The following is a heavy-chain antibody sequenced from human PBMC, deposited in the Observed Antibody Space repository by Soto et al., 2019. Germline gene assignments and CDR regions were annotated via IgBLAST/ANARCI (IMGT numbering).Heavy chain of an antibody. J-gene: IGHJ4*02. D-gene: IGHD4-4*01. CDR1: GGSISSSSYY. CDR3: ARRLQQSYFDY. V-gene: IGHV4-39*01. CDR2: IYYSGST. Sequence: SETLSLTCTVSGGSISSSSYYWGWIRQPPGKGLEWIGSIYYSGSTYYNPSLKSRVTISVDTSKNQFSLKLSSVTAADTAVYYCARRLQQSYFDYWGQGTLVTVSS.